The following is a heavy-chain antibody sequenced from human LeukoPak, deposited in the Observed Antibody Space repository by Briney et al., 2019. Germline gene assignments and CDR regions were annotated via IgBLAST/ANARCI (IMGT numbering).Heavy chain of an antibody. D-gene: IGHD1-26*01. CDR1: GYTFTGYY. CDR3: ATGDFLSGSYYAFDP. J-gene: IGHJ5*02. Sequence: ASVNVSCKASGYTFTGYYMHWVRQAPGQGLEWMGWINPNSGGTNYAQKFQGRVTMTRDTSISTAYMELSRLRSDDTAVYYCATGDFLSGSYYAFDPWGQGTLVTVSS. CDR2: INPNSGGT. V-gene: IGHV1-2*02.